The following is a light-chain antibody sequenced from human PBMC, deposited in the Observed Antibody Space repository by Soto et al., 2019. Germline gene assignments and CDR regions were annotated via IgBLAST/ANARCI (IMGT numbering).Light chain of an antibody. V-gene: IGLV1-47*01. CDR3: AAWDDSLSGVV. CDR2: RNY. J-gene: IGLJ2*01. Sequence: QSVLTQPPSASGTPGQRVAISCFGSTSNIGNNFGYWYQQLPGTAPKLLIYRNYNRPSGVPDRFSGSKSGTSTSLAISGLRSEDEGDYYCAAWDDSLSGVVFGGGTQLTVL. CDR1: TSNIGNNF.